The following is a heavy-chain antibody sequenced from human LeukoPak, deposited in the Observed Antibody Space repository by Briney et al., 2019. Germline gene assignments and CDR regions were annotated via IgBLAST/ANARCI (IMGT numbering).Heavy chain of an antibody. CDR1: GFTFSSYE. CDR3: ARHSGYDSYYMDV. Sequence: GGSLRLSCAASGFTFSSYEMNWVRQAPGKGLEWVSYISSSGSTIYYADSVKGRFTISRDNAKNSLYLQMSSLRAEDTAVYYCARHSGYDSYYMDVWGKGTTVTISS. V-gene: IGHV3-48*03. J-gene: IGHJ6*03. CDR2: ISSSGSTI. D-gene: IGHD5-12*01.